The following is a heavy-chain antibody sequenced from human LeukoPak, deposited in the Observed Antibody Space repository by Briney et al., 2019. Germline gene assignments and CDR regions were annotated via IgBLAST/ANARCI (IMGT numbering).Heavy chain of an antibody. CDR1: GYTFTSYY. V-gene: IGHV1-46*01. CDR3: AREDTIFGVVTWYYFDY. D-gene: IGHD3-3*01. J-gene: IGHJ4*02. Sequence: ASVKVSCKASGYTFTSYYMHWVRQAPGHGLEWMGIINPSGGSTSYAQKFQGRVTMTRDTSTSTVYMELSSLRSEDTAVYYCAREDTIFGVVTWYYFDYWGQGTLVTVSS. CDR2: INPSGGST.